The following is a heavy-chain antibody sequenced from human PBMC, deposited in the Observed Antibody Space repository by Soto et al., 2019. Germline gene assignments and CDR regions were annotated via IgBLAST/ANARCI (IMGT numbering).Heavy chain of an antibody. V-gene: IGHV4-59*12. D-gene: IGHD6-19*01. CDR2: IYYSGST. CDR1: GGSISSYY. J-gene: IGHJ4*02. Sequence: SETLSLTCTVSGGSISSYYWSWIRQPPGKGLEWIGYIYYSGSTNYNPSLKSRVTISVDRSKNQFSLKLSSVTAADTAVYYCARGAAVAGGFDYWGQGTLVTVSS. CDR3: ARGAAVAGGFDY.